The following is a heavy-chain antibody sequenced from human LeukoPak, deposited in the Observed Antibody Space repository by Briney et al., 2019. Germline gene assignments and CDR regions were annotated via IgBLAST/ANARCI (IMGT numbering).Heavy chain of an antibody. V-gene: IGHV3-23*01. CDR1: GFTFSSYG. J-gene: IGHJ3*02. D-gene: IGHD3-22*01. Sequence: GSLRLSCAASGFTFSSYGMSWVRQAPGQGLEWVSTISGGGVSTYYADSVEGRFTISRDNSKNTLYLQMNSLRAEDTAVYYCAREPVDSSGHDAFDIWGQGTMVTVSS. CDR3: AREPVDSSGHDAFDI. CDR2: ISGGGVST.